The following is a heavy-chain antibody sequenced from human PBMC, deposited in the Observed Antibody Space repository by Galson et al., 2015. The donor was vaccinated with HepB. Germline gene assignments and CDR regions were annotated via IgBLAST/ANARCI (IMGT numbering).Heavy chain of an antibody. CDR1: GFTFSSYA. CDR2: ISGSGGST. V-gene: IGHV3-23*01. D-gene: IGHD2-2*02. Sequence: SLRLSCAASGFTFSSYAMSWVRQAPGKGLEWVSAISGSGGSTYYADSVKGRFTISRDNSKNTLYLQMNSLRAEDTAVYYCASAEVPAAIGGIFDYWGQGTLVTVSS. CDR3: ASAEVPAAIGGIFDY. J-gene: IGHJ4*02.